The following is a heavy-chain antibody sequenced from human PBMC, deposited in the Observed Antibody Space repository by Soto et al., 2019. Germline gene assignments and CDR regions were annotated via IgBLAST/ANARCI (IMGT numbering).Heavy chain of an antibody. V-gene: IGHV4-39*01. CDR3: ARLILVFTEPFDY. CDR2: LYSSGKT. Sequence: SETLSLTCTVSGGSISRGGYYWAWIRQPPGKGLEWIGSLYSSGKTYRNPSLKSRVTMSDDTSKNQLSLRLSSVTAADTAVYYCARLILVFTEPFDYWGQGTLVTVSS. J-gene: IGHJ4*02. D-gene: IGHD3-16*02. CDR1: GGSISRGGYY.